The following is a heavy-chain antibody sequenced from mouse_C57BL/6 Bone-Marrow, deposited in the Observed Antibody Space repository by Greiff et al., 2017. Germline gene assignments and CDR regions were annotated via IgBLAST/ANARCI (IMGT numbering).Heavy chain of an antibody. CDR1: GYTFTSYG. D-gene: IGHD2-4*01. CDR2: IYPRSGNT. J-gene: IGHJ3*01. V-gene: IGHV1-81*01. Sequence: QVHVKQSGAELARPGASVKLSCKASGYTFTSYGISWVKQRTGQGLEWIGEIYPRSGNTYYNEKFKGKATLTADKASSTAYMALRSLTSEDSAVYFCAREDYDYPWCAYWGQGTLVTVSA. CDR3: AREDYDYPWCAY.